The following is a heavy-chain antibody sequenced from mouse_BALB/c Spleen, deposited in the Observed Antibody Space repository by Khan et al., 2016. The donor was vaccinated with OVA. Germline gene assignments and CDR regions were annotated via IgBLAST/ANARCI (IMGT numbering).Heavy chain of an antibody. J-gene: IGHJ2*01. D-gene: IGHD1-1*01. Sequence: EVELVEPGGGLVKPGGSLKFSCAASGFTFSNYAMSWVRQTPEKRLEWVATISSGGSHTYYPDSVKGRFTISRDNARNTLYLQMSSLRSEDTAISFCARTPGYYGRNYFDYWGRGSTLTVSS. CDR3: ARTPGYYGRNYFDY. V-gene: IGHV5-9-3*01. CDR1: GFTFSNYA. CDR2: ISSGGSHT.